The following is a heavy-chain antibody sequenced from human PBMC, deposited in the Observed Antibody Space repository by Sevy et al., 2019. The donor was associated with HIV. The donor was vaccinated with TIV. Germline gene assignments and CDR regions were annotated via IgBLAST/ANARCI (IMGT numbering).Heavy chain of an antibody. D-gene: IGHD3-10*01. J-gene: IGHJ4*02. CDR2: MRGSGGET. Sequence: GGSLRLSCAASGFTFRTYAMTWVRQAPGKGLEWVSVMRGSGGETYYADSVKGRFTISRDNSNNTLYLQMNSLRAEDTAVYYCAKDRVSGTYYTGDFDYWGQGTLVTVSS. CDR3: AKDRVSGTYYTGDFDY. V-gene: IGHV3-23*01. CDR1: GFTFRTYA.